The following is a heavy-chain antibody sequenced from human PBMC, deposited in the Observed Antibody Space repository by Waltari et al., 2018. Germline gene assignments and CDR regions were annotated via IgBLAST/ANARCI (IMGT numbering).Heavy chain of an antibody. CDR3: ARPSTEYYYYYYYMDV. CDR1: GFTFSSYE. V-gene: IGHV3-48*03. CDR2: IDSSGSTM. Sequence: EVQVVESGGGLVQPGGSLRLSCEASGFTFSSYEMQWVRQAPGRELGLISSIDSSGSTMYYADSVKGRFTISRDNAKSSLFLQMNSLRAEDTAVYYCARPSTEYYYYYYYMDVWGKGTTVTVS. J-gene: IGHJ6*03.